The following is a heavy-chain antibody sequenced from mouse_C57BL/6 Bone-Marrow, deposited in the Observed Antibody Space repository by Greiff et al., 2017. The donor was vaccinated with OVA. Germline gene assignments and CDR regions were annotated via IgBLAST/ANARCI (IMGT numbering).Heavy chain of an antibody. Sequence: QVQLKESGPGLVKPSQSLFLTCSITGFPITSGYYWIWIRQSPGKPLEWMGYITHSGETFYNPSLQSPISITRETSKNQFFLQLNSVTTEDTAMYYCAGDYYRYFDVWGTGTTVTVSS. CDR1: GFPITSGYY. J-gene: IGHJ1*03. CDR3: AGDYYRYFDV. CDR2: ITHSGET. D-gene: IGHD2-12*01. V-gene: IGHV12-3*01.